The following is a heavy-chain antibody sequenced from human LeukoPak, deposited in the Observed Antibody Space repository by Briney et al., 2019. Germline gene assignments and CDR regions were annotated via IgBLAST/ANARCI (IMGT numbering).Heavy chain of an antibody. J-gene: IGHJ3*02. CDR2: IYTSGST. D-gene: IGHD3-22*01. CDR3: ARDYYDCSALGVHAFDI. Sequence: PSETLLLTCTGSGVSISSYYLSWIRQPPGKGLEWIGYIYTSGSTNYNPSLKIRVTISVDTSKNQFYLKLSSVTAAETAVYYCARDYYDCSALGVHAFDIWGQGTMVTVSS. CDR1: GVSISSYY. V-gene: IGHV4-4*09.